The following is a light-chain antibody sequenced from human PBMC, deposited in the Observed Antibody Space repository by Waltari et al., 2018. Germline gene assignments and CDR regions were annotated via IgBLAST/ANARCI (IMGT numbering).Light chain of an antibody. CDR2: EGN. V-gene: IGLV2-23*01. J-gene: IGLJ3*02. Sequence: WYQQNPGKAPKLMSYEGNKRPSGVSNRFSGSKAGNTASLTISGLQAEDEADYYCYSYAGSGTWVFGGGTKLTVL. CDR3: YSYAGSGTWV.